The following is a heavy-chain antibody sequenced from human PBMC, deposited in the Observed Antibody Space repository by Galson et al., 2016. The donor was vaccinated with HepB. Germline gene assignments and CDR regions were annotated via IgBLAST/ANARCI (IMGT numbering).Heavy chain of an antibody. Sequence: SLRLSCAASGVTVSSNYMSWVRQAPGKGLEWVSVIFSGGYTYYAASVKGCFNTSRDNSKNMVYLQMDGLRVEDTATYYCAKVRDGYDWGAFDIWGQGTMVSVSS. CDR2: IFSGGYT. CDR1: GVTVSSNY. CDR3: AKVRDGYDWGAFDI. J-gene: IGHJ3*02. D-gene: IGHD3-16*01. V-gene: IGHV3-53*01.